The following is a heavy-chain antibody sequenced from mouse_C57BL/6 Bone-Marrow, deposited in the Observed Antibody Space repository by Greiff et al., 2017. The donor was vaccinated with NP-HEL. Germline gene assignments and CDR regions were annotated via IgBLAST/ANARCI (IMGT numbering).Heavy chain of an antibody. D-gene: IGHD1-1*02. Sequence: QVQLQQPGAELVKPGASVKLSCKASGYTFTSYGMHWVKQRPGRGLEWIGRLYPSSGGTKYNEKFKSKATLTVDKPSSTAYMQRSSLTSEDSAVYYCARRKDGRYDWFAYWGQGTLVTVSA. CDR3: ARRKDGRYDWFAY. CDR2: LYPSSGGT. J-gene: IGHJ3*01. V-gene: IGHV1-72*01. CDR1: GYTFTSYG.